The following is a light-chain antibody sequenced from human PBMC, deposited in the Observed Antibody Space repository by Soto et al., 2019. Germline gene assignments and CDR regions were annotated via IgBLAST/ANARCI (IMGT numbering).Light chain of an antibody. V-gene: IGKV3-20*01. J-gene: IGKJ1*01. CDR2: GAS. Sequence: EIVLPQPPATLSLSPGERATLSCRASQSVSSSYLAWYQQKPGQAPRLLIYGASSRATGIPDRLSGSGSGTDFTLTISRLEPEDFAVYYCQQYGSSPWTFGQGTKVDIK. CDR3: QQYGSSPWT. CDR1: QSVSSSY.